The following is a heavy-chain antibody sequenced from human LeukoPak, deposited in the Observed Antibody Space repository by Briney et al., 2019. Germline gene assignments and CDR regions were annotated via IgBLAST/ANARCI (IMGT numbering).Heavy chain of an antibody. D-gene: IGHD5-12*01. J-gene: IGHJ4*02. V-gene: IGHV4-4*07. Sequence: SETLSLTCTVSGGSITGYYWTWIRQPAGKGLEWIGRVSDTGRAYYNPSLERRVTISLDTSKNRFSLKVTSVTAADTAVYYCARGTDMTPFSGYYSFVYWGQGTLVSVSS. CDR2: VSDTGRA. CDR1: GGSITGYY. CDR3: ARGTDMTPFSGYYSFVY.